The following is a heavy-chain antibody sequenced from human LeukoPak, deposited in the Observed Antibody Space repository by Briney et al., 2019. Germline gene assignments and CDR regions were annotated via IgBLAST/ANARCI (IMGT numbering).Heavy chain of an antibody. D-gene: IGHD3-22*01. V-gene: IGHV4-59*01. CDR3: ARGPYYYDSSYFDY. Sequence: MTSETLSLTCTVSGGSISSYYWSWIRQPPGKGLEWIGYIYYSGSTNYNPSLKSRVTISVDTSKSQSSLKLSSVTAADTAVYYCARGPYYYDSSYFDYWGQGTLVTVSS. CDR2: IYYSGST. CDR1: GGSISSYY. J-gene: IGHJ4*02.